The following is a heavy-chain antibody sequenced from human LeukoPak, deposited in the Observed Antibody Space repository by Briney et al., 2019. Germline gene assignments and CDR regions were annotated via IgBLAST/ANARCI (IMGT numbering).Heavy chain of an antibody. V-gene: IGHV4-39*01. J-gene: IGHJ4*02. CDR3: SRLQYTYGSEFDH. CDR2: IYYSGNT. CDR1: GDSISTTAYY. Sequence: SETLSLTCSVSGDSISTTAYYWAWLRQPPGKGLEWIGNIYYSGNTFHSPSLRSRVTISVDTSKNQFSLKLTSVTAADTAVYYCSRLQYTYGSEFDHWGQGTLVTVSS. D-gene: IGHD5-18*01.